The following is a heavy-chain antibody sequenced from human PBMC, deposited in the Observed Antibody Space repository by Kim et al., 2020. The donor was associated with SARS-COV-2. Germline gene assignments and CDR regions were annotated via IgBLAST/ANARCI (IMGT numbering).Heavy chain of an antibody. CDR3: TGDVAALGDKGDPFDT. Sequence: GGSLRLSCAASGFTFSRHAMNWLRQAPGKGLEWISYISGDHSTIYYADSLRGRFTTSRENTKNYLFLQMNNLMTEDTAVVYYTGDVAALGDKGDPFDTWG. V-gene: IGHV3-48*01. CDR2: ISGDHSTI. J-gene: IGHJ3*02. D-gene: IGHD6-19*01. CDR1: GFTFSRHA.